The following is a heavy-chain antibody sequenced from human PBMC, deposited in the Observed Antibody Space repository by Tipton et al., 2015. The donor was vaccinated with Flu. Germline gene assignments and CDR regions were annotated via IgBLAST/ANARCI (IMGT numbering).Heavy chain of an antibody. CDR2: IFHSGNT. Sequence: TLSLTCAVSGFSIRSSNYYWAWIRQPPGRGLEWIGNIFHSGNTYHNPSLKSRVTISVDTSKNQFSLKLSSVTAADSAVYYCVRRDYSNYVSDPKSWFDPWGQGTLVTVSS. D-gene: IGHD4-11*01. V-gene: IGHV4-38-2*01. CDR1: GFSIRSSNYY. CDR3: VRRDYSNYVSDPKSWFDP. J-gene: IGHJ5*02.